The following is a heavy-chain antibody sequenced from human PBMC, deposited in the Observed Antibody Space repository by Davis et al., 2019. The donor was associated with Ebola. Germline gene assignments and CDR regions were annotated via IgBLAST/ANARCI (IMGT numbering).Heavy chain of an antibody. J-gene: IGHJ6*02. V-gene: IGHV5-51*01. CDR2: IYPGDSDT. CDR1: GYSFTSYW. Sequence: KVSCKGSGYSFTSYWIGWVRQMPGKGLEWMGIIYPGDSDTRYSPSFQGQVTISADKSISTAYLQWSSLKASDTAMYYCARRSGTAMINPSFYALDVWGQGTTVIVSS. D-gene: IGHD5-18*01. CDR3: ARRSGTAMINPSFYALDV.